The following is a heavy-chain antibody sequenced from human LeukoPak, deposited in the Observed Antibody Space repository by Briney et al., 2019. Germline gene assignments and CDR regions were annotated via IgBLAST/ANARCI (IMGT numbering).Heavy chain of an antibody. CDR2: IIPIFGTA. J-gene: IGHJ5*02. CDR3: ARDKGGSRNWFDP. CDR1: GGTFSSYA. Sequence: PVKVSCKASGGTFSSYAISWVRQAPGQGLEWMGGIIPIFGTANYAQKFQGRVTITADESTSTAYMELSSLRSEDTAVYYCARDKGGSRNWFDPWGQGTLVTVSS. D-gene: IGHD1-26*01. V-gene: IGHV1-69*13.